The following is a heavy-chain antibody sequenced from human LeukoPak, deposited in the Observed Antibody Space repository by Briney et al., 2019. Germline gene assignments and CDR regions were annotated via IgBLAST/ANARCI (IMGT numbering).Heavy chain of an antibody. V-gene: IGHV1-18*01. CDR2: ISTYNGDT. J-gene: IGHJ6*02. Sequence: ASVNVSCKASAYRFTSYGISWVRPAPGQGLEWMGWISTYNGDTKVAQKFQGRVSMTTDTSSRTAYMELRSLRTDDTAVYYCARPMRAAAGPRYYYYGMDVWGQGTTVTVSS. D-gene: IGHD6-13*01. CDR1: AYRFTSYG. CDR3: ARPMRAAAGPRYYYYGMDV.